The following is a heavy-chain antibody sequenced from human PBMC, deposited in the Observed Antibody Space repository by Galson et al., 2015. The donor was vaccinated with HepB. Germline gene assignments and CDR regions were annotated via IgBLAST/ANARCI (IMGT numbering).Heavy chain of an antibody. D-gene: IGHD2-2*01. V-gene: IGHV1-24*01. Sequence: SVKVSCKVSGYTLTELSIHWVRQAPGKGLEWMGGFDPEDVETIYAQKFQGRVTMTEDTSTDTAYMELSSLRSEDTAVYFCATIVVPAVAKTFDYWGQGTLVTVSS. CDR2: FDPEDVET. CDR1: GYTLTELS. CDR3: ATIVVPAVAKTFDY. J-gene: IGHJ4*02.